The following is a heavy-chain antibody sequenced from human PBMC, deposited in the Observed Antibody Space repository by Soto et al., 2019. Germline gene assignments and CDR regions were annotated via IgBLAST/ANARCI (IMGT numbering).Heavy chain of an antibody. CDR3: ARASYYYGMDV. CDR2: IYYSGST. CDR1: GGSISIYY. J-gene: IGHJ6*02. Sequence: PSETLSLTCTVSGGSISIYYWSWIRQPPGKGLEWIGYIYYSGSTNYNPSLKSRVTISVDTSKNQFSLKLSSVTAADTAVYYCARASYYYGMDVWGQGTTVTVSS. V-gene: IGHV4-59*01.